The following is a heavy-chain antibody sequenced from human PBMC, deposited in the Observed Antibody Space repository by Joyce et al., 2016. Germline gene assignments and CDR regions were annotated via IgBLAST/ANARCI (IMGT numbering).Heavy chain of an antibody. CDR1: GFTFSSYS. D-gene: IGHD5-12*01. J-gene: IGHJ4*02. CDR3: ATASGYDLKFGS. CDR2: ICRSSRLI. V-gene: IGHV3-48*02. Sequence: EVQLVESGGGLVQTGGSLRPSCVASGFTFSSYSMNWVRQAPGKGLECVSFICRSSRLIYYSYSVTGRLNISRDNAEKSLYLQMASLRDEDMAVYFCATASGYDLKFGSCGQGALVTVSS.